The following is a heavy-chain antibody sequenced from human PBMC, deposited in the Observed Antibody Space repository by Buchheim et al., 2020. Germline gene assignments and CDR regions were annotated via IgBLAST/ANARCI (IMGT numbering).Heavy chain of an antibody. CDR1: GGSFSGYY. CDR3: AASSSWYYYYGMDV. D-gene: IGHD6-13*01. J-gene: IGHJ6*02. CDR2: INHSGST. V-gene: IGHV4-34*01. Sequence: QVQLQQWGAGLLKPSETLSLTCAVYGGSFSGYYWSWIRQPPGKGLEWIGEINHSGSTNYNPSLKSRVTISVHTSNNPFSLMLSSVTAADTAVYYCAASSSWYYYYGMDVWGQGTT.